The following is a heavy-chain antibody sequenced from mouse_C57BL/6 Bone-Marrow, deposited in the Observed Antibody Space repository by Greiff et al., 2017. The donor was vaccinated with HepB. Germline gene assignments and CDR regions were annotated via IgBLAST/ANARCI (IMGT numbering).Heavy chain of an antibody. CDR3: ARSGGKGY. J-gene: IGHJ2*01. V-gene: IGHV1-50*01. Sequence: VQLQQPGAELVKPGASVKLSCKASGYTFTSYWMQWVKQRPGQGLEWIGEIDPSDSYTNYNQKFKGKATLTVDTSSSTAYMQLSSLTSEDSAVYYCARSGGKGYWGQGTTLTVSS. CDR1: GYTFTSYW. D-gene: IGHD1-3*01. CDR2: IDPSDSYT.